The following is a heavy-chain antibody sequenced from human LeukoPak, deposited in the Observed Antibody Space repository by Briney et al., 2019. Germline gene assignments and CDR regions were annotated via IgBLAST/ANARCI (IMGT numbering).Heavy chain of an antibody. D-gene: IGHD4-23*01. CDR1: GFTFSSYW. CDR2: IKQDGSEK. V-gene: IGHV3-7*01. J-gene: IGHJ6*03. CDR3: ARAQRGNSPKLEYYYYYYYMDV. Sequence: GGSLRLSCAASGFTFSSYWMSWVRQAPGKGLEWVANIKQDGSEKYYVDSVKGRFTISRDNAKNSLYLQMNSLRAEDTAVYYCARAQRGNSPKLEYYYYYYYMDVWGKGTTVTVSS.